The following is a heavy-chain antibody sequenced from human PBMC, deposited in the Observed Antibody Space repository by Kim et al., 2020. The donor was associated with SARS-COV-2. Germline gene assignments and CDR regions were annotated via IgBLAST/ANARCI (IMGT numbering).Heavy chain of an antibody. V-gene: IGHV1-2*06. CDR1: GYTFTGYY. Sequence: ASVKVSCKASGYTFTGYYMHWVRQAPGQGLEWMGRINPNSGGTNYAQKFQGRVTMTRDTSISTAYMELSRLRSDDTAVYYCARDYYDSSGYYYGTYWGQGTLVTVSS. J-gene: IGHJ4*02. D-gene: IGHD3-22*01. CDR3: ARDYYDSSGYYYGTY. CDR2: INPNSGGT.